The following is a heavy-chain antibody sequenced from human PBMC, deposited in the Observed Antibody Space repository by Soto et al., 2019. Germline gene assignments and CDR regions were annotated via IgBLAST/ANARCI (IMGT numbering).Heavy chain of an antibody. Sequence: QVQLVQSGAEVKKPGASVKVSCKASGYTFTSYGISWVRQAPGQGLEWMGWISAYNGNTNYAQKLQGRVTMTTDTSTSTAYMELRSLRSDDTAVYYCASDAVSTMIVVVIKGDYYYGMDVWGQGTTVTVSS. CDR3: ASDAVSTMIVVVIKGDYYYGMDV. CDR1: GYTFTSYG. V-gene: IGHV1-18*01. CDR2: ISAYNGNT. J-gene: IGHJ6*02. D-gene: IGHD3-22*01.